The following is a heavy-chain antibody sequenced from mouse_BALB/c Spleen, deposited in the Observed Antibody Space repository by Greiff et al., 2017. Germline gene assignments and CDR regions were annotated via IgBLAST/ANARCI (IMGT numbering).Heavy chain of an antibody. D-gene: IGHD2-14*01. CDR3: TRDYYRYGAWFAY. CDR1: GYTFTSYY. Sequence: VQLQQSGAELVKPGASAKLSCKASGYTFTSYYMYWVKQRPGQGLEWIGEINPSNGGTNFNEKFKSKATLTVDKSSSTAYMQLSSLTSEDSAVYYCTRDYYRYGAWFAYWGQGTLVTVSA. J-gene: IGHJ3*01. CDR2: INPSNGGT. V-gene: IGHV1S81*02.